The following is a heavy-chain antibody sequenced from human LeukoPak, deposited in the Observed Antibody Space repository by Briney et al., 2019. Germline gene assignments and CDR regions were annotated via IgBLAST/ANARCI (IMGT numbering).Heavy chain of an antibody. CDR3: ARRGDWNDPSRDAFDI. Sequence: SETLSLTCTVSGGSISSSSYYWGWIRQPPGKGLEWIGSIYYSGSTYYNPSLKSRVTISVDTSKNQFSLKLSSVTAADTAVYYCARRGDWNDPSRDAFDIWGQGTMVTVSS. CDR2: IYYSGST. CDR1: GGSISSSSYY. J-gene: IGHJ3*02. D-gene: IGHD1-1*01. V-gene: IGHV4-39*07.